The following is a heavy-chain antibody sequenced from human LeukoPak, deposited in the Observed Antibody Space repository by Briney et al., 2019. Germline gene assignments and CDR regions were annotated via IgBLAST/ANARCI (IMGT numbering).Heavy chain of an antibody. J-gene: IGHJ6*02. Sequence: PGRSLRLSCAASGFIFSNFTMNWVRQAPGKGLEWVSSISRTTSFKYYADSMKGRFTISRDNVKNSLYLQMNSLRAEDTAVYYCARGVIVGDVWGQGTTVTVSS. CDR1: GFIFSNFT. CDR2: ISRTTSFK. D-gene: IGHD1-26*01. V-gene: IGHV3-21*01. CDR3: ARGVIVGDV.